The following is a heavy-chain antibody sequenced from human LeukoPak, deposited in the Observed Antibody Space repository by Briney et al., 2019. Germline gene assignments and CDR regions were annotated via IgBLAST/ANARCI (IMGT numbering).Heavy chain of an antibody. V-gene: IGHV4-34*01. CDR1: GGRCSGYE. CDR2: INHSGST. CDR3: AGGYCSSTSCFGIYWFDP. Sequence: SDTLTLIFVVYGGRCSGYEWRWIRQPPGKGQEWIGEINHSGSTNYNPSLKSRVTISVDTSKNQFSLKLSSVTAADTAVYYCAGGYCSSTSCFGIYWFDPWGQGTLVTVSS. D-gene: IGHD2-2*01. J-gene: IGHJ5*02.